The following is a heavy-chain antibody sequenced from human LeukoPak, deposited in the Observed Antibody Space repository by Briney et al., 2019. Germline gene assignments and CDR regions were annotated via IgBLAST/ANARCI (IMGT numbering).Heavy chain of an antibody. CDR2: IYYSGST. CDR1: GGSISSSSYH. CDR3: ASPCCSTSCYFEFDY. J-gene: IGHJ4*02. V-gene: IGHV4-39*01. Sequence: SETLSLTFTVSGGSISSSSYHWGWIRQPPGKGLEWIGSIYYSGSTYYNPSLKSRVTISVDTSKNQFSLKLSSVTAADTAVYYCASPCCSTSCYFEFDYWGQGTLVTVSS. D-gene: IGHD2-2*01.